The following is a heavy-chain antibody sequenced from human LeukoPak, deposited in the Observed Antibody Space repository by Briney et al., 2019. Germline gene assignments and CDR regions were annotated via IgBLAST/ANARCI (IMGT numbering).Heavy chain of an antibody. D-gene: IGHD3-22*01. V-gene: IGHV1-46*01. J-gene: IGHJ4*02. CDR2: INPSGGST. Sequence: ASVKVSCKASGYTFTSYYMHWVRQAPGQGLEWVGIINPSGGSTSYAQKFQGRVTMTRDTSTSTVYMELSSLRSEDTAVYYCARGFYDSSGYSSPSGYWGQGTLVTVSS. CDR3: ARGFYDSSGYSSPSGY. CDR1: GYTFTSYY.